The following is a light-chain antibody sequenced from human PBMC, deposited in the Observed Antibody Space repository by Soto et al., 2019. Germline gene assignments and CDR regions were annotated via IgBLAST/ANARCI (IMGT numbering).Light chain of an antibody. CDR1: QSLTNSF. CDR2: DTS. V-gene: IGKV3-20*01. Sequence: ESVLTRSPCTLSLSPGVRSTLACRASQSLTNSFIAWYQQKHGQAPRLXIYDTSSRATGIPDRFSGSVYGTDFNLTISRLEPEDFAVFFCQQYGTSEIIFGQGTRLEIK. J-gene: IGKJ5*01. CDR3: QQYGTSEII.